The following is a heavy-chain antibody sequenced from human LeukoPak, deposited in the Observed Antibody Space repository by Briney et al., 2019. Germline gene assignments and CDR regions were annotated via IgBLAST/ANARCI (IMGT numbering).Heavy chain of an antibody. CDR3: ARGATIFLSYFDY. CDR1: GFTFSSYG. Sequence: GGSLRLSCAASGFTFSSYGMPWVRQAPGKGLEWVAVIWYDGSNKYYADSVKGRFTISRDNSKNTLYLQMNSLRAEDTAVYYCARGATIFLSYFDYWGQGTLVTVSS. V-gene: IGHV3-33*01. J-gene: IGHJ4*02. CDR2: IWYDGSNK. D-gene: IGHD3-3*01.